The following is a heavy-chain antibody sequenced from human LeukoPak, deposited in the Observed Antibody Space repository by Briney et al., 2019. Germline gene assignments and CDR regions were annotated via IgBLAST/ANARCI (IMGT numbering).Heavy chain of an antibody. CDR2: INPNSGGT. J-gene: IGHJ2*01. CDR3: ARGGYSGSYWNYNWYFDL. D-gene: IGHD1-26*01. V-gene: IGHV1-2*02. Sequence: ASVNVSCTASGYTFTGYYMHWVRQAPGQGLEWMGWINPNSGGTNYAQKFQGRVTMTRDTSISTAYMELSRLRSDDTAVYYCARGGYSGSYWNYNWYFDLWGRGTLVTVSS. CDR1: GYTFTGYY.